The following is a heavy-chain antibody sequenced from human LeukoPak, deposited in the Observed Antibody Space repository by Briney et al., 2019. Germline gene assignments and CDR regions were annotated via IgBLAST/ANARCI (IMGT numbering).Heavy chain of an antibody. D-gene: IGHD6-19*01. J-gene: IGHJ4*02. CDR3: ARVRYSSGWYAAGY. CDR2: ISAYNGNT. V-gene: IGHV1-18*01. CDR1: GYTFTSYG. Sequence: GASVKVSCRASGYTFTSYGISWVRQAPGQGLEWMGWISAYNGNTNYAQKLQGRVTMTRDTSISTAYMELSRLRSDDTAVYYCARVRYSSGWYAAGYWGQGTLVTVSS.